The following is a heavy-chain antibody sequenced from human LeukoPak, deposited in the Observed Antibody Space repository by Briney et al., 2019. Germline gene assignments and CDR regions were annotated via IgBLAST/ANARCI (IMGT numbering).Heavy chain of an antibody. CDR3: ARVPLPTYYDYIWGSYGQPYYFDY. Sequence: ASVKVSCKASGYTFTSYGISWVRQAPGQGLEWMGWINPNTGGTNYAQKFQGRVTMTRDTSISTAYMELSRLRSDDTAVYYCARVPLPTYYDYIWGSYGQPYYFDYWGQGTLVTVSS. J-gene: IGHJ4*02. CDR2: INPNTGGT. V-gene: IGHV1-2*02. D-gene: IGHD3-16*01. CDR1: GYTFTSYG.